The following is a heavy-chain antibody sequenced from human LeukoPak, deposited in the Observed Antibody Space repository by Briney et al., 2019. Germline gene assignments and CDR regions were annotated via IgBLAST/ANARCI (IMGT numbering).Heavy chain of an antibody. J-gene: IGHJ3*02. V-gene: IGHV4-39*01. Sequence: SETLSLTCTVPGGAISSSNYYWDWIRQPPGKGLEWIGTIYYSGTTYYNPSLKSRVAIFVDTSKNQFSLKLSSVTAADTAVYYCARLVKDSSGYRPGSNAFDIWGQGTMVTVSS. CDR3: ARLVKDSSGYRPGSNAFDI. CDR2: IYYSGTT. CDR1: GGAISSSNYY. D-gene: IGHD3-22*01.